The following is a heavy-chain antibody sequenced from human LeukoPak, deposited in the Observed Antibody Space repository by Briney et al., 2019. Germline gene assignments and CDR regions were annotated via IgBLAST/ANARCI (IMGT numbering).Heavy chain of an antibody. CDR3: ARPMVRGVGQNWFDP. CDR1: AYTFTSYA. CDR2: INTNTGNP. J-gene: IGHJ5*02. D-gene: IGHD3-10*01. Sequence: ASVKVSCKASAYTFTSYAMNWVRQAPGQGLEWMGWINTNTGNPTYAQGFTGRFVFSLDTSVSTAYLQISSLKAEDTAVYYCARPMVRGVGQNWFDPWGQGTLVTVSS. V-gene: IGHV7-4-1*02.